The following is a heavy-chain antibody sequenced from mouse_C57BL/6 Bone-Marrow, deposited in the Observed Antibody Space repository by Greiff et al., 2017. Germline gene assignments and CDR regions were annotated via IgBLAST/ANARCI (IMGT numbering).Heavy chain of an antibody. J-gene: IGHJ3*01. Sequence: VQLKQSGAELVRPGASVKLSCPASGFTIKDDDMHWVQQRPEQGLEWIGWIDPENGDTEYASKFQGRATITADTSSNTAYLHLSSLTSEDTAVYYCTTPVYYDYDVNYWGQGTLVTVSA. CDR1: GFTIKDDD. CDR3: TTPVYYDYDVNY. CDR2: IDPENGDT. D-gene: IGHD2-4*01. V-gene: IGHV14-4*01.